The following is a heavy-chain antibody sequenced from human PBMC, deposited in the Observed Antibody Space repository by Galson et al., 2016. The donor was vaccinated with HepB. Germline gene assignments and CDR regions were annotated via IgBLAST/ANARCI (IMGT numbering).Heavy chain of an antibody. CDR1: GFTFNNYG. D-gene: IGHD3-9*01. J-gene: IGHJ4*02. V-gene: IGHV3-30*18. CDR3: AKDGHYDILTGYSYYFDY. Sequence: SLRLSCAASGFTFNNYGMHWVRQAPGKGLEWVAIISTDGNNKHYGDSVKGRSTISRDNSKNTLYLQMSSLRTEDTAVYYCAKDGHYDILTGYSYYFDYWGQGTLVTVSS. CDR2: ISTDGNNK.